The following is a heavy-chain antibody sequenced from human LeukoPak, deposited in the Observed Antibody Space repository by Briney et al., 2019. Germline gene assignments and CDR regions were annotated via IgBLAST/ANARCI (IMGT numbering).Heavy chain of an antibody. V-gene: IGHV3-30*18. CDR2: ISYDGSNK. J-gene: IGHJ3*02. Sequence: PGGSLSLSCAASGFTFSSYGMHWVRQAPGKGLEWVAVISYDGSNKYYADSVKGRFTISRDNSKNTLYLQMNSLRAEDTAVYYCAKVTVTTVFGAFDIWGQGTMVTVSS. D-gene: IGHD4-17*01. CDR3: AKVTVTTVFGAFDI. CDR1: GFTFSSYG.